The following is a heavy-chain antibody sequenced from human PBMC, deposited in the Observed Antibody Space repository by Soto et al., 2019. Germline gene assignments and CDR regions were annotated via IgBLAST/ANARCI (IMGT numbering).Heavy chain of an antibody. Sequence: ASVKVSCKASSYTFTSYGFSWVRQAPGQGLEWMGWITAYNGNTKYAQKWQGRVTMTADTSTSTAYMELRSLRSDDTAVYYCARDRGYSSDYWGQGTLVTVSS. CDR3: ARDRGYSSDY. CDR1: SYTFTSYG. D-gene: IGHD6-13*01. CDR2: ITAYNGNT. J-gene: IGHJ4*02. V-gene: IGHV1-18*01.